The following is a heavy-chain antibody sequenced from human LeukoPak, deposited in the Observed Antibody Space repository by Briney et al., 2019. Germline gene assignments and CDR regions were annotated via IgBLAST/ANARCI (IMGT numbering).Heavy chain of an antibody. CDR2: ISYDGGNK. Sequence: GGSLRLSCAASGFTFSSYGMHWVRQAPGKGLEWVAVISYDGGNKYYADSVKGRYTISRDNSKNTLYLQMNSLRAEDTAVYYCAKSGYNRFDYWGQGTLVTVSS. CDR1: GFTFSSYG. CDR3: AKSGYNRFDY. J-gene: IGHJ4*02. V-gene: IGHV3-30*18. D-gene: IGHD5-24*01.